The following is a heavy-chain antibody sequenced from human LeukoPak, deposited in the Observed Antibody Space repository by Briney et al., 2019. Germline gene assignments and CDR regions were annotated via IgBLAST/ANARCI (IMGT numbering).Heavy chain of an antibody. V-gene: IGHV3-48*01. D-gene: IGHD5-24*01. Sequence: PGGSLRLSCATYGFTFSSYSLNWVRQAPGKGLEWVSYISGSSGTINYADSVKGRFTISRDNAKNSLYLQMNSLRVEDTAFYYCARDRIRGMATPGVDFWGQGTLVTVSS. CDR2: ISGSSGTI. CDR1: GFTFSSYS. J-gene: IGHJ4*02. CDR3: ARDRIRGMATPGVDF.